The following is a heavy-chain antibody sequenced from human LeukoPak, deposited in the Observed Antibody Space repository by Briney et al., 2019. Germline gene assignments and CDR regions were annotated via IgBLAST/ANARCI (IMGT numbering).Heavy chain of an antibody. J-gene: IGHJ4*02. D-gene: IGHD7-27*01. Sequence: SGPTLVKPTQTLTLTCAFSGFSLSTSGVGVGWIRQPPGKALEWLALIYWDDDKRYSPSLKSRLTITKDTSKNQVVLTMTNMDPVDTATYYCARESGLGMKFDYWGQGTLVTVSS. CDR3: ARESGLGMKFDY. CDR1: GFSLSTSGVG. V-gene: IGHV2-5*02. CDR2: IYWDDDK.